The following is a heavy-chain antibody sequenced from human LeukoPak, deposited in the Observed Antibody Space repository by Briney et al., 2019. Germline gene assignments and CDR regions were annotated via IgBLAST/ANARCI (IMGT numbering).Heavy chain of an antibody. J-gene: IGHJ6*02. V-gene: IGHV4-61*02. Sequence: PSETLSLTCTVSGGSISSSSYYWGWIRQPAGTGLEWIGRIYTSGSTNYNPSLKSRVTMSVDTSKNQFSLKLSSVTAADTAVYYCARANYYYGMDVWGQGTMVTVSS. CDR2: IYTSGST. CDR1: GGSISSSSYY. CDR3: ARANYYYGMDV.